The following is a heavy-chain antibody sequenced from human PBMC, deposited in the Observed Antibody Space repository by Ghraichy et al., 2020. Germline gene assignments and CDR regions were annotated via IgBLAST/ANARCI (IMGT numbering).Heavy chain of an antibody. V-gene: IGHV1-69*13. D-gene: IGHD1-26*01. Sequence: SVKVSCKASGGTFSSYAISWVRQAPGQGLEWMGGIIPMFGTAKYAQKFQGRVTITADESTSTAYMELSSLRSEDTAVYYCAREVGAKFDYWGQGTLVTVSS. J-gene: IGHJ4*02. CDR3: AREVGAKFDY. CDR1: GGTFSSYA. CDR2: IIPMFGTA.